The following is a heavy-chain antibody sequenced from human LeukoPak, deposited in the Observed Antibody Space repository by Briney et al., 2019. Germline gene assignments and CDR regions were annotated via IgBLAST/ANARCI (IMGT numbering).Heavy chain of an antibody. D-gene: IGHD3-22*01. Sequence: GRSLGLSCAASGFTFSSYGMHWVRQAPGKGLEWVALISYDGSNRYYADSVKGRFTISRDNSKNTLYLQMNSLRAEDTAVYYCAKLSWYYYDSSGYLWGQGTLVTVSS. CDR2: ISYDGSNR. CDR1: GFTFSSYG. V-gene: IGHV3-30*18. J-gene: IGHJ4*02. CDR3: AKLSWYYYDSSGYL.